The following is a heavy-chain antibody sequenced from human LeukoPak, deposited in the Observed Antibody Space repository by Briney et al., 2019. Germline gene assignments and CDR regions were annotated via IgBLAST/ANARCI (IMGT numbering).Heavy chain of an antibody. CDR2: ISSSGSTI. J-gene: IGHJ3*02. CDR3: ARDDAFDI. CDR1: GFTFSSYE. Sequence: PGGSLILSCAASGFTFSSYEMNWVRQAPGKGLEGVSYISSSGSTIYYEDSVKGRFTISRDNAKNSLYLQMNSLRAEDTAVYYCARDDAFDIWGQGTMVTVSS. V-gene: IGHV3-48*03.